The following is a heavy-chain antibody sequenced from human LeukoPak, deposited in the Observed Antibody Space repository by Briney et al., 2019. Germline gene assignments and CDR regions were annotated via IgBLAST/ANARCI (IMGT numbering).Heavy chain of an antibody. V-gene: IGHV3-48*02. J-gene: IGHJ4*02. Sequence: GGSLRLSCAASGFSFGTYSRKWVRQAPGKGLEWVSHISSSSTSKYYADSVKGRFTISRDNAKNSLFLQMNSLRDEDTAVYYCARDKDYLNYPCDSWGQGTLVTVSS. CDR3: ARDKDYLNYPCDS. D-gene: IGHD4-11*01. CDR1: GFSFGTYS. CDR2: ISSSSTSK.